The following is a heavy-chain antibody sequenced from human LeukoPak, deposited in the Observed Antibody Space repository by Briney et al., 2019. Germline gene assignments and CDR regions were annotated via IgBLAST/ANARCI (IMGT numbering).Heavy chain of an antibody. Sequence: GGSLRLSCAASGFTVSSDHMTWVRQAPGKGLEWVSLIYVGGSTYYADSVKGRFTISRDNSKNTLYLQMNSPRAEDTAVYYCARGTADWSQGTLVTVSS. CDR2: IYVGGST. CDR1: GFTVSSDH. J-gene: IGHJ4*02. CDR3: ARGTAD. V-gene: IGHV3-53*01.